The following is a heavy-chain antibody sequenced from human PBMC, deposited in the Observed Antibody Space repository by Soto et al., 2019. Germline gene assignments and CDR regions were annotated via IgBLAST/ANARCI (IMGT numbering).Heavy chain of an antibody. Sequence: QVQLVESGGGVVQPGRSLRLSCAASGFTFSSYGMHWVRQAPGKGLEWVAVISYDGSNKYYADSVKGRFTISRDNSKNTLYLQMNSLRAEDTAVYYCAKAGQAMVRFRGSEHYGMDVWGQGTTVTVSS. D-gene: IGHD5-18*01. CDR2: ISYDGSNK. CDR1: GFTFSSYG. J-gene: IGHJ6*02. V-gene: IGHV3-30*18. CDR3: AKAGQAMVRFRGSEHYGMDV.